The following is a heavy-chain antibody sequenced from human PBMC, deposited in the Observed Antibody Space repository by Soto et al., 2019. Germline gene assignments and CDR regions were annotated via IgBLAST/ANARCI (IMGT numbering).Heavy chain of an antibody. D-gene: IGHD3-3*01. CDR2: IYHSGST. J-gene: IGHJ4*02. CDR3: ARAYYDFWSGYYPTIAFDY. CDR1: GGSISSSNW. Sequence: SETLSLTCAVSGGSISSSNWWSFFRQPPGKGLEWIGEIYHSGSTNYNPSLKSRVTISVDKSKNQFSLKLSSVTAADTAVYYCARAYYDFWSGYYPTIAFDYWGQGTLXT. V-gene: IGHV4-4*02.